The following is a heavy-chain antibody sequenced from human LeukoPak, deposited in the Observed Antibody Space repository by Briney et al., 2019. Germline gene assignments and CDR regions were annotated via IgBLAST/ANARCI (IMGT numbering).Heavy chain of an antibody. CDR1: GFTFSRYW. CDR2: ISSSGSTI. V-gene: IGHV3-48*03. CDR3: ARGPAASGYYDSRGRNGYFDY. J-gene: IGHJ4*02. D-gene: IGHD3-22*01. Sequence: GGSLRLSCAASGFTFSRYWMSWVRQAPGKGLEWVSYISSSGSTIYYADSVKGRFTISRDNAKNSLYLQMNSLRAEDTAVYYCARGPAASGYYDSRGRNGYFDYWGQGTLVTVSS.